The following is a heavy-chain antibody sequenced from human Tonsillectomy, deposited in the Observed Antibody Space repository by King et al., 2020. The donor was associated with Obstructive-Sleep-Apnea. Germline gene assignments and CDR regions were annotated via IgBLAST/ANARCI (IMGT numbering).Heavy chain of an antibody. D-gene: IGHD3-9*01. CDR3: ARGHYDILTGYYSSP. Sequence: VQLVESGGGLVQPGGSLRLSCVASGFTVSSNYMSWVRQAPGKGLEWLSVIYSGGTTYYADSVMGRFTISRDNSKNTLFLQMNSLRVEDTAVYYCARGHYDILTGYYSSPWGQGTLVTVSS. CDR2: IYSGGTT. V-gene: IGHV3-66*01. CDR1: GFTVSSNY. J-gene: IGHJ5*02.